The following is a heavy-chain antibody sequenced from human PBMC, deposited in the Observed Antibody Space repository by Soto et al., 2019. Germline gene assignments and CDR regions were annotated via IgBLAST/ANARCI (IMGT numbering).Heavy chain of an antibody. CDR2: IKQDGSEK. D-gene: IGHD3-22*01. CDR1: GFTFSSYW. V-gene: IGHV3-7*03. J-gene: IGHJ5*02. Sequence: VQLVESGGGLVQPGEFLRLSCAASGFTFSSYWMSWVRQAPGKWLEWVANIKQDGSEKYYVDSGKGRFTISRDNAKNSLYLQMNSLRADATAVYYCARSRYYYDSSGYGNNWFDPWGQGTLVTVSS. CDR3: ARSRYYYDSSGYGNNWFDP.